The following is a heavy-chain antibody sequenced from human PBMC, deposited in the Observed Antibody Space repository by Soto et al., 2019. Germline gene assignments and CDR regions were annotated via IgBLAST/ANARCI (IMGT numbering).Heavy chain of an antibody. J-gene: IGHJ4*02. CDR1: GTCVRSGVDS. V-gene: IGHV4-30-2*01. CDR3: PSRAPTAYYLHH. Sequence: TLSLSCTGSGTCVRSGVDSVGWVRRPAGKGLEWIAYISHSGSTYYNPSLKRRVTISVDRSKNQFSLKLRTETAADTAVSYRPSRAPTAYYLHHWGRENLVTVS. CDR2: ISHSGST.